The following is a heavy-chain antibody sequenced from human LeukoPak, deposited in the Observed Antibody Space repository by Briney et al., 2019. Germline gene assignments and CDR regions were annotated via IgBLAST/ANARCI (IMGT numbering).Heavy chain of an antibody. CDR2: ISDGSTHI. CDR1: GFTFSSYN. CDR3: ARDLILADNGGSSAHDF. D-gene: IGHD2-15*01. V-gene: IGHV3-21*01. Sequence: PGGSLRLSCSASGFTFSSYNMNWVRQAPGKGLEWVSSISDGSTHIYYADSVRGLFTISRDNAKNSLYLQMRSLRVEDTGLYFCARDLILADNGGSSAHDFWGQGTLVTVSS. J-gene: IGHJ4*02.